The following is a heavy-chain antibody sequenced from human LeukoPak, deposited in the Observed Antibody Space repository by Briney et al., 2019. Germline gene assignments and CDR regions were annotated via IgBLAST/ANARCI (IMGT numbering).Heavy chain of an antibody. D-gene: IGHD3-16*02. J-gene: IGHJ4*02. CDR1: GFTFSSYT. CDR2: ISSSSSYI. CDR3: ARDRNYDYVWGSYRPDYFDY. Sequence: GGSLRLSCAASGFTFSSYTMNWVRQAPGKGLEWVSSISSSSSYIYYADSVKGRFTISRDNAKNSLYLQMNSLRAEDTAVYYCARDRNYDYVWGSYRPDYFDYWGQGTLVTVSS. V-gene: IGHV3-21*01.